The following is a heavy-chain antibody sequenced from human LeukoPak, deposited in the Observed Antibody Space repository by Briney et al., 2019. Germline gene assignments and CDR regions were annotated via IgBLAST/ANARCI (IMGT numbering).Heavy chain of an antibody. Sequence: GAPVKVSCKASGYTFTGYNMHWVRQAPGQGLEWMGRVISHSGGTNYAPRFQGRVTMTRHTSTSTAYMELSRLKSDDTAVYYCARGYNYGHDYWGQGTLVTVSS. V-gene: IGHV1-2*06. D-gene: IGHD5-18*01. CDR1: GYTFTGYN. J-gene: IGHJ4*02. CDR3: ARGYNYGHDY. CDR2: VISHSGGT.